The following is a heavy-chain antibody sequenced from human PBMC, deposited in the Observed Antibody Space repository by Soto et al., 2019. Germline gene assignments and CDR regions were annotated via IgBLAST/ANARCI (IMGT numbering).Heavy chain of an antibody. V-gene: IGHV3-53*01. J-gene: IGHJ3*02. CDR3: AREASSGWSGGDDAFDI. CDR1: GFTVSSNC. Sequence: PGGSLRLSCAASGFTVSSNCMSWVRQAPGKGLEWVSVIYSGGSTYYADSVKGRFTISRDNSKNTLYLQMNSLRAEDTAVYYCAREASSGWSGGDDAFDIWGEGTLVTVSS. CDR2: IYSGGST. D-gene: IGHD6-19*01.